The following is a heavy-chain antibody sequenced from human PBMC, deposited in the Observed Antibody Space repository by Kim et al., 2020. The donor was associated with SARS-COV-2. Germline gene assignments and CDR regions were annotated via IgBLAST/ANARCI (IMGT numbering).Heavy chain of an antibody. CDR3: ARARITMIVVVKYFDY. J-gene: IGHJ4*02. D-gene: IGHD3-22*01. V-gene: IGHV4-31*02. Sequence: PSLKGRVTISVDTSKNHFSLKLRSVTAADTAVYYCARARITMIVVVKYFDYWGQGTLVTVSS.